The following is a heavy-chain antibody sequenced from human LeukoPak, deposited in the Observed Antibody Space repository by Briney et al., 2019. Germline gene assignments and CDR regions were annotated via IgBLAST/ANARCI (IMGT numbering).Heavy chain of an antibody. CDR3: AKDISYSTWGEFDY. J-gene: IGHJ4*02. V-gene: IGHV3-9*01. CDR1: GFTFDDYA. CDR2: ISWNSGSI. Sequence: PGGSLRLSCAASGFTFDDYAMHWVRHAPGKGLEWVSGISWNSGSIGYADSVKGRFTISRDNAKNSLYLQMNSLRAEDTALYYCAKDISYSTWGEFDYWGQGTLVTVSS. D-gene: IGHD6-13*01.